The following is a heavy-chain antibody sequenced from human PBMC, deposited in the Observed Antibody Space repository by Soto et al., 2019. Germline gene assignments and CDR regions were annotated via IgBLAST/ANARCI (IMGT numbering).Heavy chain of an antibody. V-gene: IGHV1-3*01. CDR3: ARASGAFDI. CDR1: GYKFTSYA. D-gene: IGHD3-3*01. J-gene: IGHJ3*02. CDR2: INVGNGNT. Sequence: QVQLVQSGAEVKKPGASVKISCKASGYKFTSYAMHWVRQAPGQRLEWMGWINVGNGNTKYSQKFQDRVTTTMETPASTAYMELSSLRSEDMAVYYCARASGAFDIWGQGTMVTVSS.